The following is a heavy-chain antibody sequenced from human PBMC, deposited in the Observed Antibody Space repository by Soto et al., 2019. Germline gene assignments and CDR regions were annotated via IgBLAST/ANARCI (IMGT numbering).Heavy chain of an antibody. CDR3: AREFCSGGNCYTYYFDP. CDR1: GLTFNRYW. D-gene: IGHD2-15*01. Sequence: HPGGSLRLSCAASGLTFNRYWMHWVRHAPGKGLVWVSHINTDGSNTNYADSVKGRFTISRDNAKSTLFPQMNSLRDEDTAVYYCAREFCSGGNCYTYYFDPWGQGIPVTVSS. V-gene: IGHV3-74*01. CDR2: INTDGSNT. J-gene: IGHJ5*02.